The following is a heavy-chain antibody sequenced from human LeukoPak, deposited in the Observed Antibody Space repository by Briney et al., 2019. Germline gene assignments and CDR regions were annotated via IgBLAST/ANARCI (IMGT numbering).Heavy chain of an antibody. D-gene: IGHD3-22*01. CDR2: ISGSGGST. CDR1: GFTFSSYA. CDR3: AKDQVWIVVGSFDY. J-gene: IGHJ4*02. V-gene: IGHV3-23*01. Sequence: GGSLRLSCAAPGFTFSSYAMSWVRQAPGKGLEGVSGISGSGGSTYYADSVKGRFTISRDNSKNTLYLQMTSPRAEDTAVYYCAKDQVWIVVGSFDYWGQGTLVTVSS.